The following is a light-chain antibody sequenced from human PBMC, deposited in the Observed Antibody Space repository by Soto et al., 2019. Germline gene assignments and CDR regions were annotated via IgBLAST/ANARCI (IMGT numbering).Light chain of an antibody. CDR1: SSDVGGYKF. Sequence: QSALTQPASVSGSPGQSITISCTGTSSDVGGYKFVSWYQQHPGKAPKLMIYEVSNRPSGVSYRFSGSKSGNTASLTISGLQAEDEADYYCSSYTSSSTVVFGGGTKLTVL. V-gene: IGLV2-14*01. CDR3: SSYTSSSTVV. J-gene: IGLJ2*01. CDR2: EVS.